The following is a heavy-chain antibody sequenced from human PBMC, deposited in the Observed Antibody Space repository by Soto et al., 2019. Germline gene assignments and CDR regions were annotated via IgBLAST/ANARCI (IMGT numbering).Heavy chain of an antibody. J-gene: IGHJ6*02. D-gene: IGHD3-10*01. V-gene: IGHV3-23*01. CDR1: GFTFSSYA. CDR3: APFPVRGGDSYYHGMDV. Sequence: PGGSLRLSCAASGFTFSSYAMNWVRQAPGEGLQWVSTISGSGGSKYYADSVTGRFTISRDNSKNTLYLQMNSLRAEDTAVYYCAPFPVRGGDSYYHGMDVWGQGTTVTVSS. CDR2: ISGSGGSK.